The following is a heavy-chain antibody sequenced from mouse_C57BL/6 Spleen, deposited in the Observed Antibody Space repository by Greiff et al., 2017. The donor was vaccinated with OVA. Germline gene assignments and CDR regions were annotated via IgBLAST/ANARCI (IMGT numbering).Heavy chain of an antibody. CDR1: GFTFSSYA. V-gene: IGHV5-4*01. CDR3: ARDTGYYACDY. Sequence: EVKLMESGGGLVKPGGSLKLSCAASGFTFSSYAMSWVRQTPEKRLEWVATISDGGSYTYYPDNVKGRFTISRDNAKNNLYLQMSHLKSEDTAMYYCARDTGYYACDYWGQGTTLTVSS. D-gene: IGHD2-3*01. J-gene: IGHJ2*01. CDR2: ISDGGSYT.